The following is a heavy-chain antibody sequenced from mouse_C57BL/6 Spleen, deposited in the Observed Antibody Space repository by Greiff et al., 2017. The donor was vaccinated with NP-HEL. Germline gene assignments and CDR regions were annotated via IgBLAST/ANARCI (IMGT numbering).Heavy chain of an antibody. D-gene: IGHD2-10*01. CDR2: IRNKANGYTT. J-gene: IGHJ4*01. CDR1: GFTFTDYY. CDR3: ARYGHLLWSYAMDY. V-gene: IGHV7-3*01. Sequence: EVKVEESGGGLVQPGGSLSLSCAASGFTFTDYYMSWVRQPPGKALEWLGVIRNKANGYTTEYSASVKGRFTISRDNSQSILYLQMNALRAEDSATYYCARYGHLLWSYAMDYWGQGTSVTVSS.